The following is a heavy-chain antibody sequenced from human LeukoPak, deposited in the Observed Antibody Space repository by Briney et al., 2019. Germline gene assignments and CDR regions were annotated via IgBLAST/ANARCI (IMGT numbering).Heavy chain of an antibody. D-gene: IGHD3-16*01. V-gene: IGHV4-59*01. CDR2: IYYTGST. J-gene: IGHJ4*02. CDR3: ARRGPWGEPRPFDY. Sequence: PSETLSLTCGVSGGAITNYYWNWIRQAPGKGLEWLGYIYYTGSTTYNPSVKSRITISLDTSKKQISLKLHSVTAADTAVYYCARRGPWGEPRPFDYWGQGSLVTVS. CDR1: GGAITNYY.